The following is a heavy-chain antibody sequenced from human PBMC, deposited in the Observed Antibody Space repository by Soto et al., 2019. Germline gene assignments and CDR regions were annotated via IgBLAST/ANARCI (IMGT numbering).Heavy chain of an antibody. CDR1: GGSVSSGSYY. V-gene: IGHV4-61*01. CDR3: ARGNYDFWSGRVRNGMDV. D-gene: IGHD3-3*01. J-gene: IGHJ6*02. CDR2: IYYSGST. Sequence: SETLSLTCTVSGGSVSSGSYYWSWIRQPPGKGLEWIGYIYYSGSTNYNPSLKSRVTISVDTSKNQFSLKLSSVTAADTAVYYCARGNYDFWSGRVRNGMDVWGQGTTVTVSS.